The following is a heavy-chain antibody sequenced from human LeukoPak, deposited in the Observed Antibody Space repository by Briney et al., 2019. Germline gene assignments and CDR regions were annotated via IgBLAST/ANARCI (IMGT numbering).Heavy chain of an antibody. J-gene: IGHJ4*02. V-gene: IGHV1-24*01. CDR3: ARAGVYDSSGYYGY. CDR1: GYTLTELS. CDR2: FDPEDGET. D-gene: IGHD3-22*01. Sequence: ASVKVSCKVSGYTLTELSMHWVRQAPGKGLEWMGGFDPEDGETIYAQKFQGRVTITADKSTSTAYMELSSLRSEDTAVYYCARAGVYDSSGYYGYWGQGTLVTVSS.